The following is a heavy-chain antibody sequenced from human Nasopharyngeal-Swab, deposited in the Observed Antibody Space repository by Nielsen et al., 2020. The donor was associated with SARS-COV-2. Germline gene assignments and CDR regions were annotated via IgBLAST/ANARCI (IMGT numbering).Heavy chain of an antibody. J-gene: IGHJ5*02. CDR2: INHSGST. Sequence: WIRQPPGKGLEWIGEINHSGSTNYNPSLKSRVTISVDTSKNQFSLKLSSVTAADTAVYFCATRGSHHGTSGYYNTWFDPWGQGTLVTVSS. D-gene: IGHD3-22*01. CDR3: ATRGSHHGTSGYYNTWFDP. V-gene: IGHV4-34*01.